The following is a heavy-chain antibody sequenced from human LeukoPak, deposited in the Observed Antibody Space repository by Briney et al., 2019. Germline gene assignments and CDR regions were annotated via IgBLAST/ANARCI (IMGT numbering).Heavy chain of an antibody. Sequence: GGSLRLSCAASGFTFSSYAMSWVRQAPGKGLEWVSAISGSGGSTYYADSVKGRFTISRDNSKITLYLQMSSLRAEDTAVYYCAKVMGTVTLNWFDPWGQGTLVTVSS. CDR1: GFTFSSYA. CDR2: ISGSGGST. V-gene: IGHV3-23*01. CDR3: AKVMGTVTLNWFDP. J-gene: IGHJ5*02. D-gene: IGHD4-17*01.